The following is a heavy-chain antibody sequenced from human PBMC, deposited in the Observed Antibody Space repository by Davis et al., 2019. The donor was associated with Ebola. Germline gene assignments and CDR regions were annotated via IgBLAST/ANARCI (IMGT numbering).Heavy chain of an antibody. CDR3: AERGGSV. D-gene: IGHD3-16*01. J-gene: IGHJ4*02. CDR2: LYYTGSA. V-gene: IGHV4-59*11. Sequence: PSETLSLTCTVSGVAISRHYWRWIRQLPGKRLEWIGSLYYTGSAYYTSSLNSRVTLSVDTSKNQFSLKLSSVTAADTAMYYCAERGGSVWGQGTLVTVSS. CDR1: GVAISRHY.